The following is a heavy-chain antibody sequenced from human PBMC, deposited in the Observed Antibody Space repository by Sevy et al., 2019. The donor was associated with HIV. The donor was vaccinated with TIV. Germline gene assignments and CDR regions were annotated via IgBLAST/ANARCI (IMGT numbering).Heavy chain of an antibody. CDR3: ITYPRITTTGTGGFDP. V-gene: IGHV3-15*01. D-gene: IGHD6-13*01. CDR2: IKSKSDGGTV. Sequence: GGSLRLSCAASGFTFSNSAMSWVRQAPGKGLECVGRIKSKSDGGTVEHAAPVKGRFTISRDDSKDTLYLQMNSMKTEDTAVYFCITYPRITTTGTGGFDPWGQGTLVTVSS. J-gene: IGHJ5*02. CDR1: GFTFSNSA.